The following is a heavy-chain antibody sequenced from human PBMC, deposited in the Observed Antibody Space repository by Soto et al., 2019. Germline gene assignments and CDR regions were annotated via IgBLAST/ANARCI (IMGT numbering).Heavy chain of an antibody. CDR3: ARGASPLIDY. D-gene: IGHD1-26*01. CDR1: GYTFTSYA. Sequence: QVQLVQSGAEVKKPGASVKVSCKASGYTFTSYAMHWVRLAPGQRLEWMGWINAGNGNTKDSQKFQGRVTITRDTSASTAYMEVSSLSSEDTAVYDCARGASPLIDYWGQGTLVTVSS. J-gene: IGHJ4*02. CDR2: INAGNGNT. V-gene: IGHV1-3*01.